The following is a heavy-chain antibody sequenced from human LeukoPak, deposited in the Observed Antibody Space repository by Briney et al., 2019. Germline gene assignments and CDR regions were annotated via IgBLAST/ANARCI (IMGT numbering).Heavy chain of an antibody. D-gene: IGHD6-13*01. CDR2: INHSGST. Sequence: PSETLSLTCAVYGGSFSGYYWSWIRQPPGKGLEWIGEINHSGSTNYNPSLKSRVTISVDTSKNQFSLKLSSVTAADTAVYYCASAGSSSWPYYYYYYMDVWGKGTTVTISS. CDR3: ASAGSSSWPYYYYYYMDV. CDR1: GGSFSGYY. J-gene: IGHJ6*03. V-gene: IGHV4-34*01.